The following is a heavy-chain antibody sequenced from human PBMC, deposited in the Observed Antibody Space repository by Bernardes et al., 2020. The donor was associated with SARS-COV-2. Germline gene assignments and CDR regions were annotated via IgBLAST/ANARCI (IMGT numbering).Heavy chain of an antibody. D-gene: IGHD1-26*01. CDR1: GYTFTGYY. Sequence: ASVKVSCKASGYTFTGYYMHWVRQAPGQGLEWMGWINPNSGGTNYAQKFQGRVTMTRDTSISTAYMELSRLRSDDTAVYYCAREPGGATSLGYGMDVWGQGTTVTVSS. CDR2: INPNSGGT. V-gene: IGHV1-2*02. CDR3: AREPGGATSLGYGMDV. J-gene: IGHJ6*02.